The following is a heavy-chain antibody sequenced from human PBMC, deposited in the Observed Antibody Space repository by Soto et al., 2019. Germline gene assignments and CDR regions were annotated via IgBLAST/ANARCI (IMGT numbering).Heavy chain of an antibody. CDR3: ARGIAARRVYYYGMDV. CDR1: GGTFSSYA. D-gene: IGHD6-6*01. CDR2: IIPIFGTA. Sequence: GASVKVSCKASGGTFSSYAISWVRQAPGQGLEWMGGIIPIFGTANYAQKFQGRVTITADKSTSTAYMELSSLRSEDTAVYYCARGIAARRVYYYGMDVWGQGTTVTVSS. J-gene: IGHJ6*02. V-gene: IGHV1-69*06.